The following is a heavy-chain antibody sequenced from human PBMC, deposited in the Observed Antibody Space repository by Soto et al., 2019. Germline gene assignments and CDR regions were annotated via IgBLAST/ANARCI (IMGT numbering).Heavy chain of an antibody. CDR2: IHYNGNT. D-gene: IGHD5-12*01. CDR1: GDSISASS. CDR3: AREGNLGRWLQPLDF. V-gene: IGHV4-59*01. Sequence: QVQLQVSAPGLVKPSETLSLTCTVSGDSISASSWSWVRQPPGKGLEWIGNIHYNGNTKYNPSLKSRVTMSVDTSKNQFPLKLISVTAADTAKYFCAREGNLGRWLQPLDFWGQGTLVTVSS. J-gene: IGHJ4*02.